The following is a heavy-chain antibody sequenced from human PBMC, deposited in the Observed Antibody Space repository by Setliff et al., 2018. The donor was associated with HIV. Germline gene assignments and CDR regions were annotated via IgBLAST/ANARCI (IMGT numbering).Heavy chain of an antibody. CDR1: GFTFRTYG. Sequence: PGESLRLSCAASGFTFRTYGMHWVRQAPGQGLEWVAVIWYDGSNKYYADSVKGRFIISRDNSKNTLYLQMNSLRAEDTAVYYCAARNGVPGPVFDYWGQGTLVTVSS. D-gene: IGHD2-8*01. CDR3: AARNGVPGPVFDY. V-gene: IGHV3-33*01. J-gene: IGHJ4*02. CDR2: IWYDGSNK.